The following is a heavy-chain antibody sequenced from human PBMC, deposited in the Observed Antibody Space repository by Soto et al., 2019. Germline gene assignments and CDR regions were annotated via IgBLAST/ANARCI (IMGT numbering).Heavy chain of an antibody. D-gene: IGHD1-1*01. CDR2: IYHGGST. CDR3: ARATDRFLDYYYGVDV. J-gene: IGHJ6*02. Sequence: SETLSLTCTVSGGSISSYYWSWIRQPPGKGLEWIGYIYHGGSTYYNPSLKSRVTISVDRSQNQFSLKLTSMTAADTAVYFCARATDRFLDYYYGVDVWGQGTTVTVSS. V-gene: IGHV4-59*12. CDR1: GGSISSYY.